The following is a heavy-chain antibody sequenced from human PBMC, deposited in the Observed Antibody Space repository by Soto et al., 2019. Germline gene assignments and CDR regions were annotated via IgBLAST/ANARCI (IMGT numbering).Heavy chain of an antibody. V-gene: IGHV4-4*02. J-gene: IGHJ4*02. CDR2: IYHSGST. CDR3: ARRGGGVVLTATTPFDY. Sequence: QVPLQESGPRLVRPSGTLSLTCTVSSGSISTANWWSWVRQPPGRGLEWIGEIYHSGSTNYNLSLKSRVNLSVDKSKNQFSLRLSSVTAADTAMYYCARRGGGVVLTATTPFDYWGQGTLVTVSS. CDR1: SGSISTANW. D-gene: IGHD2-21*02.